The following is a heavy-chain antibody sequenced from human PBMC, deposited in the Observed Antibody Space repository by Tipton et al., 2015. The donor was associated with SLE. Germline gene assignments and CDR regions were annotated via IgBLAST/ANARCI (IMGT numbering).Heavy chain of an antibody. Sequence: GSLRLSCAASGFTFSTYAMSWFRQAPGKGLECVSGISGRGTNTYYADPVNGRFNISRDNSKNTLYLQMNGLRAEDTAGYFCARDGGDAVDIWGQGTMVTVSS. CDR2: ISGRGTNT. J-gene: IGHJ3*02. D-gene: IGHD3-10*01. CDR1: GFTFSTYA. V-gene: IGHV3-23*01. CDR3: ARDGGDAVDI.